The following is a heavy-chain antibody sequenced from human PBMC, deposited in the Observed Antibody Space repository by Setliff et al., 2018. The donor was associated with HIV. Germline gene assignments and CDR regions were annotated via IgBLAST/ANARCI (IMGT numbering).Heavy chain of an antibody. J-gene: IGHJ4*02. CDR2: IYYSGST. Sequence: SETLSLTCTVSGGSISSGAYYWTWIRQHPGKGLEWIGYIYYSGSTYYNPSLKSRVNISVDTSKNQFSLRLSSVTAADTAVYYCARGRKWFGITNWGQGTLVTVSS. D-gene: IGHD3-10*01. CDR1: GGSISSGAYY. V-gene: IGHV4-31*03. CDR3: ARGRKWFGITN.